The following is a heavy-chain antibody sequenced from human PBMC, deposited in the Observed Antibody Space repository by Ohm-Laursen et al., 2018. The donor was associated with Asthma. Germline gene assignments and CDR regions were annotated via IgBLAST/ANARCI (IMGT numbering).Heavy chain of an antibody. CDR3: ARDPSYGYSYPYYGMDV. D-gene: IGHD5-18*01. J-gene: IGHJ6*02. CDR1: GGTFSSYA. V-gene: IGHV1-69*01. CDR2: IIPIFGTA. Sequence: PSPKVSCKASGGTFSSYAISWVRQAPGQGLEWMGGIIPIFGTANYAQKFQGRVTITADESTSTAYMELSSLRSEDTAVYYCARDPSYGYSYPYYGMDVWGQGTTVTVSS.